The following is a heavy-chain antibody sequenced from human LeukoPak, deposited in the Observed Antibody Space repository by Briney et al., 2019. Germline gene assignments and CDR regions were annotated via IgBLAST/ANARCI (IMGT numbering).Heavy chain of an antibody. J-gene: IGHJ3*02. CDR3: ARDYYDSSGYRHDAFDI. CDR2: IYSGGST. V-gene: IGHV3-53*01. D-gene: IGHD3-22*01. CDR1: EFTVSSNY. Sequence: PGGSLRLSCAASEFTVSSNYMSWVRQAPGKGVEWVSVIYSGGSTYYADSVKGRFTISRDNSKNTLYLQMNSLRAEDTAVYYCARDYYDSSGYRHDAFDIWGQGTMVTVSS.